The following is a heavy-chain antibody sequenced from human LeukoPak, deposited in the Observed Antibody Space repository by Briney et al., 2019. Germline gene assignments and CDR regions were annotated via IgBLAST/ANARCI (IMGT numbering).Heavy chain of an antibody. J-gene: IGHJ3*01. Sequence: SETLSLTCTVSGGSMSSNYWSWIRQPPGKGLEGIGYIYNSGTIYYSGSTNYNPSLLSRVTISVYTSKNQFSLKLRSVTAADTAVYYCARPFSGSYSDAFDLWGQGTMVTVSS. V-gene: IGHV4-59*08. CDR2: IYNSGTIYYSGST. CDR3: ARPFSGSYSDAFDL. D-gene: IGHD1-26*01. CDR1: GGSMSSNY.